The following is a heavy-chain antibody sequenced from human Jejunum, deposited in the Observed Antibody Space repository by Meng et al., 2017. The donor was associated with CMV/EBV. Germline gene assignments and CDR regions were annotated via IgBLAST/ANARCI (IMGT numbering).Heavy chain of an antibody. Sequence: GSVSSGLYYWGWIRQPPGKGLEWLGYIFYSGSTNYNASLKSRVTISLDTSNNQFSLKLNSVTAADTAVYYCARDGVASRPYVGIDYWGQGTLVTVSS. J-gene: IGHJ4*02. D-gene: IGHD6-6*01. CDR2: IFYSGST. CDR3: ARDGVASRPYVGIDY. CDR1: GSVSSGLYY. V-gene: IGHV4-61*01.